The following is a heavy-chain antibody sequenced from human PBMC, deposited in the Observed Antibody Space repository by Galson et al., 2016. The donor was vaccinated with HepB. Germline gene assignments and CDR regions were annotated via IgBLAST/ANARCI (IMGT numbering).Heavy chain of an antibody. J-gene: IGHJ4*02. CDR3: ARRDDDINGHYKNYFDY. CDR2: IYHSGST. Sequence: SETLSLTCAVSGDSISSDNWWTWVRQPPGKGLEWIGEIYHSGSTNYDPSLQSRVTKTLNKSKNQFSLRVTAVTAADTAVYYCARRDDDINGHYKNYFDYWSQGTLVTVSS. V-gene: IGHV4-4*02. D-gene: IGHD3-22*01. CDR1: GDSISSDNW.